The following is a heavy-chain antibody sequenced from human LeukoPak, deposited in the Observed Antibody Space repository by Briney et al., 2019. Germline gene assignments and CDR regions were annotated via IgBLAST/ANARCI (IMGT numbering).Heavy chain of an antibody. CDR2: IYTSGST. V-gene: IGHV4-61*02. Sequence: SQTLSLTCTVSGGSISSGCYYWSWIRQPAGKGLEWIGRIYTSGSTNYNPSLKSRVTISVDTSKTQFSLKLSSVTAADTAVYYCARDYDFWSGYTLTNWFDPWGQGTLVTVSS. J-gene: IGHJ5*02. D-gene: IGHD3-3*01. CDR3: ARDYDFWSGYTLTNWFDP. CDR1: GGSISSGCYY.